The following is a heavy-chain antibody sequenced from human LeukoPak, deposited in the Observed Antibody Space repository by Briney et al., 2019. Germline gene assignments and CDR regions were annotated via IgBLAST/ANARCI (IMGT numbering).Heavy chain of an antibody. J-gene: IGHJ4*02. D-gene: IGHD5-18*01. CDR3: AKGDTWNRGYSYGPTFDY. CDR1: GFTFSSYA. CDR2: ISGSGGST. V-gene: IGHV3-23*01. Sequence: PGGSLRLSCAASGFTFSSYAMSWVRQAPGKGLEWVSAISGSGGSTYYADSVKGRFTISRDNSKNTLYLQMNSLRAEDTAVYYCAKGDTWNRGYSYGPTFDYWGQGTLVTVSS.